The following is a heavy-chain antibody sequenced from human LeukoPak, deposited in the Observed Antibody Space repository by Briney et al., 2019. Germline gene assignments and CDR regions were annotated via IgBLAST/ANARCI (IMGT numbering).Heavy chain of an antibody. Sequence: GGSLRLSCAASGFSVSNNYMNWVRQAPGKGLEWVSVSGGGTYYADSVKGRFTISRHNSNNTLYLQMNSLKTEDTAVYYCARAGVENAFDIWGRGTMVTVSS. CDR1: GFSVSNNY. J-gene: IGHJ3*02. V-gene: IGHV3-53*04. CDR2: SGGGT. CDR3: ARAGVENAFDI.